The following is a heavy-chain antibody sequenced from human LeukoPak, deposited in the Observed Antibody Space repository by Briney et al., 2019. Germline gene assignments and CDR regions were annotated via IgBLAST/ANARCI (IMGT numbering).Heavy chain of an antibody. Sequence: SETLSLTCTVSGDSISSGSYCWSCIRQPAGKGLEWIGRIYTSGSTNYNPSLKSRVTISVDTSKNHFSLKLSSVTAADTAVYYCARGEVPLPLLNWGRGTLVTVST. J-gene: IGHJ4*02. CDR3: ARGEVPLPLLN. CDR2: IYTSGST. V-gene: IGHV4-61*02. D-gene: IGHD3-16*01. CDR1: GDSISSGSYC.